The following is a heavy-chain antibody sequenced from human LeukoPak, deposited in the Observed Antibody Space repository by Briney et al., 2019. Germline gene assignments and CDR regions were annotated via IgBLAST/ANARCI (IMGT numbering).Heavy chain of an antibody. V-gene: IGHV3-48*01. CDR3: ARDPYSSGWYSFDY. Sequence: PGGSLRLSCAASGFTFSSYATSWVRQAPGKGLEWVSYISSSSSTIYYADSVKGRFTISRDNAKNSLYLQMNSLRAEDTAVYYCARDPYSSGWYSFDYWGQGTLVTVSS. D-gene: IGHD6-19*01. J-gene: IGHJ4*02. CDR2: ISSSSSTI. CDR1: GFTFSSYA.